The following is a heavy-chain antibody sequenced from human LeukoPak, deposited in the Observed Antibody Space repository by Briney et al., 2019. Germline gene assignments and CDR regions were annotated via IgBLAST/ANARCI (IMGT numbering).Heavy chain of an antibody. D-gene: IGHD2-15*01. J-gene: IGHJ5*02. CDR3: ARWLVVAATQSWFDP. V-gene: IGHV4-59*01. Sequence: PSETLSLTCTIFGASTSDYYWSWVRQPPGKGLEWIGYLYYSGSTNYNPSLKSRVTISVDTSKNQFSVKLSSVTAADTAVYYCARWLVVAATQSWFDPWGQGTLVTVSS. CDR2: LYYSGST. CDR1: GASTSDYY.